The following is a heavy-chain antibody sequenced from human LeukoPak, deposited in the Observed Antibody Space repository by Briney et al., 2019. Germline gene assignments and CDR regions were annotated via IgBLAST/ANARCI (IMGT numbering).Heavy chain of an antibody. V-gene: IGHV1-69*04. J-gene: IGHJ4*02. CDR2: IIPILGIA. CDR3: ARDSPSGLMVYPFDY. Sequence: SVKVSCKASGYTFTSYGISWVRQAPGQGLEWMGRIIPILGIANYAQKFQGRVTITADKSTSTAYMELSSLRSEDTAVYYCARDSPSGLMVYPFDYWGQGTLVTVSS. D-gene: IGHD2-8*01. CDR1: GYTFTSYG.